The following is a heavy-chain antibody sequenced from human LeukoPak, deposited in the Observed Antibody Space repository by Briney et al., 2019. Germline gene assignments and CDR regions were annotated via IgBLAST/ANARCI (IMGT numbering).Heavy chain of an antibody. CDR3: AKSPHHYDSSGYWEGDYYFDY. Sequence: GRSLRLSCAASGFTFSSYGMHWVRQAPGKGLEWVAVISYDGSNKYYADSVKGRFTISRDNSKNTLYLQMNSLRAEDTAVYYCAKSPHHYDSSGYWEGDYYFDYWGQGTLVTVSS. D-gene: IGHD3-22*01. J-gene: IGHJ4*02. V-gene: IGHV3-30*18. CDR2: ISYDGSNK. CDR1: GFTFSSYG.